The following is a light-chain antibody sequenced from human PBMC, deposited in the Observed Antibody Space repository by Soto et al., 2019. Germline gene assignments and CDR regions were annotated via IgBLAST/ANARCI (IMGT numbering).Light chain of an antibody. V-gene: IGKV1-39*01. Sequence: DLQMTQSPSSLSASVGDRVTITCRASQSINTYLNWYQQKPGKAPNVLIYDASSLQSGVPSRFSGSGSGTDFTLTISSLQPEDFATYFCQQSYSTPPLTFGGGTKVEIK. CDR1: QSINTY. J-gene: IGKJ4*01. CDR2: DAS. CDR3: QQSYSTPPLT.